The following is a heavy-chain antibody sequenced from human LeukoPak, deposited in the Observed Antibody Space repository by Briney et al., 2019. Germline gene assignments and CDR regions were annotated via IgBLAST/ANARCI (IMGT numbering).Heavy chain of an antibody. D-gene: IGHD5-12*01. Sequence: SETLSLTCTVSGGSISSSYWSWIRQPPGKGLEWIGYIYYSGSTNYNPPLKSRVTISVDTSKNQFSLKLSSVTAADTAVYYCARAPGYSGYVLFDYWGQGTLVTVSS. CDR3: ARAPGYSGYVLFDY. CDR1: GGSISSSY. J-gene: IGHJ4*02. CDR2: IYYSGST. V-gene: IGHV4-59*01.